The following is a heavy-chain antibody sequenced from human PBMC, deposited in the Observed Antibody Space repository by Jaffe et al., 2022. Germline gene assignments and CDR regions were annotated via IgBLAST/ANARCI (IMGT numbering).Heavy chain of an antibody. V-gene: IGHV3-53*04. D-gene: IGHD3-16*01. CDR3: ARDVGLRLGETLGYAFDI. Sequence: EVQLVESGGGLVQPGGSLRLSCAASGFTVSSNYMSWVRQAPGKGLEWVSVIYSGGSTYYADSVKGRFTISRHNSKNTLYLQMNSLRAEDTAVYYCARDVGLRLGETLGYAFDIWGQGTMVTVSS. CDR1: GFTVSSNY. CDR2: IYSGGST. J-gene: IGHJ3*02.